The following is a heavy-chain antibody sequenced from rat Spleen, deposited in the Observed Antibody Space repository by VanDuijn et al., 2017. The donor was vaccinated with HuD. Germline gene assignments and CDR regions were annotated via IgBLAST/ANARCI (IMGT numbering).Heavy chain of an antibody. D-gene: IGHD1-4*01. CDR1: GFTFSTFD. Sequence: EVQLVESGGGLVQPGRSLKLSCAASGFTFSTFDMAWIRQTPGKGLEWVGSITNTGVNAYYPDSVKGRFTISRDNAKSTLYLQMNSLRSEDTATYYCTRIILPGSPDYWGQGVMVTVSS. CDR3: TRIILPGSPDY. CDR2: ITNTGVNA. V-gene: IGHV5-31*01. J-gene: IGHJ2*01.